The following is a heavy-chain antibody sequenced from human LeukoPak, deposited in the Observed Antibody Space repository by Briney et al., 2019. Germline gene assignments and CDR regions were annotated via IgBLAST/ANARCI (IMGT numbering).Heavy chain of an antibody. D-gene: IGHD6-19*01. J-gene: IGHJ6*03. V-gene: IGHV1-2*02. CDR1: GYTFTGYY. CDR2: INPNSGGK. CDR3: ARRIAVAGTNYYYMDV. Sequence: GASVKVSCKASGYTFTGYYIHWVRQAPGQGLEWMGWINPNSGGKNYAQKLQGRVTMTTDTTTSTAYMELRSLRSDDTAVYYCARRIAVAGTNYYYMDVWGKGTTVTVSS.